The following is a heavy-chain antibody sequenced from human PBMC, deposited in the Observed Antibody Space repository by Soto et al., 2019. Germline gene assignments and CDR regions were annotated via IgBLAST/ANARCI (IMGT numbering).Heavy chain of an antibody. V-gene: IGHV4-61*05. CDR2: IYYSGST. CDR1: GGSISSSSFH. D-gene: IGHD3-9*01. J-gene: IGHJ4*02. Sequence: PSETLSLTCTVSGGSISSSSFHWGWIRQPPGKGLEWIGYIYYSGSTNYNPSLKSRVTISVDTSKNQFSLKLSSVTAADTAVYYCARVVYDILTGVLYYFDYWGQGTLVTVSS. CDR3: ARVVYDILTGVLYYFDY.